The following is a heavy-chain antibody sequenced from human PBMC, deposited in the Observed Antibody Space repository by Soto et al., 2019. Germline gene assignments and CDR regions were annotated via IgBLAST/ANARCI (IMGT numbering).Heavy chain of an antibody. CDR2: IYYSGST. CDR1: GGSISSYY. CDR3: ARDPYYYDSSGYYYYYGMDV. V-gene: IGHV4-59*12. D-gene: IGHD3-22*01. J-gene: IGHJ6*02. Sequence: PSETLSLTCTVSGGSISSYYWCWIRLPPGTGLEWIGYIYYSGSTNYNPSLKSRVTISVDTSKNQFSLKLSSVTAADTAVYYCARDPYYYDSSGYYYYYGMDVWGQGTTVTVSS.